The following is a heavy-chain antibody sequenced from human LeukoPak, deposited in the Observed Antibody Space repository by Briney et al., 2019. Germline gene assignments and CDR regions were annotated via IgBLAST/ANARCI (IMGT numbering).Heavy chain of an antibody. D-gene: IGHD3-22*01. V-gene: IGHV1-18*01. CDR3: ARESRRLVVPQSGLDP. CDR2: ISAYNGNT. J-gene: IGHJ5*02. Sequence: ASVKVSCKASGYTFTSYGISWVRQAPGQGLEWMGWISAYNGNTNYAQKLQGRVTMTTDTSTSTAYMELRSLRSDDTAVYYCARESRRLVVPQSGLDPWGQGTLVTVSS. CDR1: GYTFTSYG.